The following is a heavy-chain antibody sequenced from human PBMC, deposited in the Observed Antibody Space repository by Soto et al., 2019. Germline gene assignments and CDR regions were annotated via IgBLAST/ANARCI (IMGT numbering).Heavy chain of an antibody. CDR3: ASRVPPHSSSSSMDV. D-gene: IGHD6-6*01. CDR1: GDSISISSYY. CDR2: MYYSGST. J-gene: IGHJ6*02. Sequence: SETLSLTCTISGDSISISSYYWAWIRQPPGKGLEWIGSMYYSGSTYNNPSLKSRVTITVDKSKNQFSLKLSSVTAADTAVYHCASRVPPHSSSSSMDVWGQGTTVTVSS. V-gene: IGHV4-39*07.